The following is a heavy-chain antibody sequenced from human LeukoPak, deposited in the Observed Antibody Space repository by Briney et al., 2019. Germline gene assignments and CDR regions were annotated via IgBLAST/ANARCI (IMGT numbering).Heavy chain of an antibody. Sequence: SETLSLTCAVYGGSFSDYYWSWIRQPPGKGLEWIGEINHSGSTNYNPSLKSRVTISVDTSNNQFSLKLSSVTAADTAVYYCAREGGPYRPLDYSGQGTLVTVSS. CDR2: INHSGST. CDR3: AREGGPYRPLDY. V-gene: IGHV4-34*01. J-gene: IGHJ4*02. CDR1: GGSFSDYY.